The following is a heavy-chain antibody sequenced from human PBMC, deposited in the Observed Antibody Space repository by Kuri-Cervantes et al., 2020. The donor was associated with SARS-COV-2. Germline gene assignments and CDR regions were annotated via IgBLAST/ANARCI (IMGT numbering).Heavy chain of an antibody. CDR1: GFTFSNAW. J-gene: IGHJ4*02. Sequence: GGSLRLSCAASGFTFSNAWMNWVRQAPGKGLEWVGRIKSKTDGGTTDYAAPVKGRFTISRDDSKNTLYLQMNSLKTEDTAVYYCAKGYSGSYTAHMKTHRAFDYWGQGTLVTVSS. CDR2: IKSKTDGGTT. D-gene: IGHD1-26*01. V-gene: IGHV3-15*07. CDR3: AKGYSGSYTAHMKTHRAFDY.